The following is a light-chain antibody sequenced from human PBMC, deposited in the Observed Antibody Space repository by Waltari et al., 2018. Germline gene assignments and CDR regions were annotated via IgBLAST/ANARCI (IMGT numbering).Light chain of an antibody. Sequence: EVVLTQSPATLSLSPGEQATPSCRASQSVGDSLAWYQQKPGQPPRLLISFASTRATGVPARFSASGSGTDFTLTISSLEPDDFAVYYCQQRNNWPPMTFGQGTRLEI. CDR1: QSVGDS. V-gene: IGKV3-11*01. J-gene: IGKJ5*01. CDR2: FAS. CDR3: QQRNNWPPMT.